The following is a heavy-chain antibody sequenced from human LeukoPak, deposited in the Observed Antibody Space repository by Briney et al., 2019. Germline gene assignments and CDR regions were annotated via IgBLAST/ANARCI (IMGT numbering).Heavy chain of an antibody. CDR3: ARPPAWWELPFYFDY. Sequence: GGSLRLSCAASGFSFNTYAMTWVRQAPGKGLEWVSAISGSGGSTYYADSVKGRFTISRDNSKNTLYLQMNSLRAEDTAVYYCARPPAWWELPFYFDYWGQGTLVTVSS. V-gene: IGHV3-23*01. J-gene: IGHJ4*02. CDR2: ISGSGGST. D-gene: IGHD1-26*01. CDR1: GFSFNTYA.